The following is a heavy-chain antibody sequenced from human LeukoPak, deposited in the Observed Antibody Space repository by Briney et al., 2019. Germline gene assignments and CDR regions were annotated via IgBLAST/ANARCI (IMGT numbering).Heavy chain of an antibody. V-gene: IGHV3-30*02. D-gene: IGHD4-17*01. CDR3: AKDHYYGDYADY. J-gene: IGHJ4*02. Sequence: GGSLRLSCAASGLTFSTYGMQWVRQAPGKGLEWVAFIRYDGSNKYYADSVKGRFTISRDNSKNTLYPQMNSLRAEDTAVHYCAKDHYYGDYADYWGQGTLVTVSS. CDR1: GLTFSTYG. CDR2: IRYDGSNK.